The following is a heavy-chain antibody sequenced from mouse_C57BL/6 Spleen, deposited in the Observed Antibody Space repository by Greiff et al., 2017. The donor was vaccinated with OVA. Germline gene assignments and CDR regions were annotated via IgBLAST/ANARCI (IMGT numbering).Heavy chain of an antibody. V-gene: IGHV5-16*01. CDR3: ARESYYGSFAY. CDR2: INYDGSST. Sequence: EVKLVESEGGLVQPGSSMKLSCTASGFTFSDYYMAWVRQVPEKGLEWVANINYDGSSTYYLDSLKSRFIISRDNAKNILYLQMSSLKSEDTATYYCARESYYGSFAYWGQGTLVTVSA. J-gene: IGHJ3*01. CDR1: GFTFSDYY. D-gene: IGHD1-1*01.